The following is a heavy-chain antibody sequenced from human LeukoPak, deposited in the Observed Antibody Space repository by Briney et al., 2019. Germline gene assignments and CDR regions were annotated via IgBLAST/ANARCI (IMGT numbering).Heavy chain of an antibody. V-gene: IGHV5-51*01. CDR1: GHSFTNFW. J-gene: IGHJ4*02. D-gene: IGHD2-15*01. CDR2: IYPGDSET. Sequence: GEPLQISCQGSGHSFTNFWIGWVRQMPGKGLEWMGIIYPGDSETRYSPSFQGQVTISADKSTNTAYLQWSSLQAPDTAMYYCARLGFGYCSDSGCYSYYFDYWGQGTLVTVSS. CDR3: ARLGFGYCSDSGCYSYYFDY.